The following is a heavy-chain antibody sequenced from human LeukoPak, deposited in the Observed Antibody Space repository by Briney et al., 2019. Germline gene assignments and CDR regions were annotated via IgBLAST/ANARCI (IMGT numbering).Heavy chain of an antibody. J-gene: IGHJ4*02. Sequence: GRSLRLSCAASGFTFDDYAMHWVRQAPGKGLEWVSGISWNSGSIGYADSVKGRFTISRDNAKNSLYLQMNSLRAEDTALYYCARDRERITMVRGVIPFDYWGQGTLVTVSS. D-gene: IGHD3-10*01. V-gene: IGHV3-9*01. CDR3: ARDRERITMVRGVIPFDY. CDR1: GFTFDDYA. CDR2: ISWNSGSI.